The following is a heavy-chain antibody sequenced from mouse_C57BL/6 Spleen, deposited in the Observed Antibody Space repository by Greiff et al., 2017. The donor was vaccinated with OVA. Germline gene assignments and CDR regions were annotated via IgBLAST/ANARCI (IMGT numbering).Heavy chain of an antibody. J-gene: IGHJ3*01. CDR2: INPSNGGT. V-gene: IGHV1-53*01. D-gene: IGHD2-4*01. Sequence: QVKLQQPGTELVKPGASVKLSCKASGYTFTSYWMHWVKQRPGQGLEWIGNINPSNGGTNYNEKFKSKATLSVDKSSSPAYMQLCSLTSEDSAVYYCAMIYYDSDEFAYWGPGTLVTVSA. CDR1: GYTFTSYW. CDR3: AMIYYDSDEFAY.